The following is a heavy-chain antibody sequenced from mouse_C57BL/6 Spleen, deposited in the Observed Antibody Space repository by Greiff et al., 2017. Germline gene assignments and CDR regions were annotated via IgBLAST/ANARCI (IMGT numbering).Heavy chain of an antibody. CDR1: GFTFSDYG. V-gene: IGHV5-17*01. CDR2: ISSGSSTI. Sequence: DVKLVESGGGLVKPGGSLKLSCAASGFTFSDYGMHWVRQAPEKGLEWVAYISSGSSTIYYADTVKGRFTISRDNAKNTLFLQMTSLRSEDTAMYYCARPSYPGAMDYWGQGTSVTVSS. CDR3: ARPSYPGAMDY. D-gene: IGHD2-10*01. J-gene: IGHJ4*01.